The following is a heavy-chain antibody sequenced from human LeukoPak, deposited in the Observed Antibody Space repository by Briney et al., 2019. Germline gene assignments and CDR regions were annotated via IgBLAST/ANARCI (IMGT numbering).Heavy chain of an antibody. CDR1: GFTFGSYA. Sequence: PGGSLRLSCAASGFTFGSYAMSWVRQAPGKGLEWVSGFSFSGGSTYYADSVKGRFTISRDNSKNTLYLQMNSLRAEDTAVYYCAKGLSSSSWADFDYWGQGTLVTVSS. J-gene: IGHJ4*02. CDR2: FSFSGGST. V-gene: IGHV3-23*01. CDR3: AKGLSSSSWADFDY. D-gene: IGHD6-13*01.